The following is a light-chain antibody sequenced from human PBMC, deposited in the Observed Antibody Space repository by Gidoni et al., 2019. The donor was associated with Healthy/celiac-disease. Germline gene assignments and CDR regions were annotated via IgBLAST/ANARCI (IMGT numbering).Light chain of an antibody. Sequence: QSALTQPASVSGSPGQSITISCTGTSSDGGGYNSVSWYQQHPGKAPKLMIYDVSKRPSGVSNRFSGSKSGNTASRTISGLQAEDEADYYCSSYTSSSTYVFGTGTKVTVL. CDR2: DVS. J-gene: IGLJ1*01. CDR1: SSDGGGYNS. CDR3: SSYTSSSTYV. V-gene: IGLV2-14*01.